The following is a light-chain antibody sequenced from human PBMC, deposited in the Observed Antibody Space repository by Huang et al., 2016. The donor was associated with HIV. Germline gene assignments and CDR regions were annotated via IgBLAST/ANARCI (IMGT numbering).Light chain of an antibody. J-gene: IGKJ1*01. Sequence: EIVMTQSPATLSVSPGERATLSCRASQSVNSNLAGYQQTPGQAPRLFIYGASTRATGIPARFSGSGSGTEFTLTISSLQSEDCAVYYCQHYNDWPPWTFGQGTKVEIK. V-gene: IGKV3-15*01. CDR2: GAS. CDR3: QHYNDWPPWT. CDR1: QSVNSN.